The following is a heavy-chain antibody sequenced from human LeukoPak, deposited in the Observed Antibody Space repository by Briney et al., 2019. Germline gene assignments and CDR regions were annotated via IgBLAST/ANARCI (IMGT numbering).Heavy chain of an antibody. V-gene: IGHV4-34*01. J-gene: IGHJ2*01. D-gene: IGHD4-23*01. Sequence: SETLSLTCAVFGGSFSGYCWNWIRQPPGKGLEWIAEINHDRTTKYNPSLKSRVTISVDTSKNQFSLKLSSVTAADTAVYYCARWRDYGGNSEWYFDLWGRGTLVTVSS. CDR1: GGSFSGYC. CDR2: INHDRTT. CDR3: ARWRDYGGNSEWYFDL.